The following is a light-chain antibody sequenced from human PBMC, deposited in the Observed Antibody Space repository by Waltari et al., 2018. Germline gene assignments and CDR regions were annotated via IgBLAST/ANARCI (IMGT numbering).Light chain of an antibody. CDR1: QSVGIS. CDR2: DAF. Sequence: EIVLTQSPATLPSSPGERATLSCRASQSVGISLAWYQQKPGQAPRILIWDAFNRARGTPARFSGSGSGTDFTLTISGLEPEDVAVYYCQQRSNWPPELTFGGGTKVEIK. J-gene: IGKJ4*01. V-gene: IGKV3-11*01. CDR3: QQRSNWPPELT.